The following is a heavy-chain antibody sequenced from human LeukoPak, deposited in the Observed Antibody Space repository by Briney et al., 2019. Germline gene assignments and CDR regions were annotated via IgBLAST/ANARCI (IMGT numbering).Heavy chain of an antibody. CDR2: ISSGSSNI. D-gene: IGHD1-26*01. J-gene: IGHJ6*03. CDR3: ARVASGSWGRDYYMDV. V-gene: IGHV3-48*01. Sequence: PGGSLRLSCAASGFTFSSYAMSWVRQAPGKGLEWVSYISSGSSNIYQADSVKGRFTISRDNAKNSLYLQMNSLRAEDTAVYYCARVASGSWGRDYYMDVWGKGTTVTVSS. CDR1: GFTFSSYA.